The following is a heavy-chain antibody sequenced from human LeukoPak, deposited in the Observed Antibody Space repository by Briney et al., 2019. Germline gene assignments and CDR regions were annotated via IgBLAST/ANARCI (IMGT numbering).Heavy chain of an antibody. CDR1: GFTFSSYS. CDR3: ARERYSYEGGTKKDYYYYMDV. CDR2: ISSSSSTL. J-gene: IGHJ6*03. V-gene: IGHV3-48*01. Sequence: PGGSLRLSCAASGFTFSSYSMTWVRQAPGKGLEWVSYISSSSSTLYYADSVKGRFTISRDNAKNSLSLQMHSLRAEDTAVYYCARERYSYEGGTKKDYYYYMDVWAKGPRSPSP. D-gene: IGHD5-18*01.